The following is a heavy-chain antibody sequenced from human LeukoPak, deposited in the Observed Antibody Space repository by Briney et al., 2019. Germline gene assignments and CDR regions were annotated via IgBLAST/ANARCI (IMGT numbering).Heavy chain of an antibody. CDR1: GGSISSYY. D-gene: IGHD5-18*01. CDR2: IYYSGST. V-gene: IGHV4-59*08. CDR3: ARRMDTAMGYYYYGMDV. J-gene: IGHJ6*02. Sequence: PSETLSLTCTVSGGSISSYYWSWIRQPPGKGLEWIGYIYYSGSTNYNPSPKSRVTISVDTSKNQFSLKLSSVTAADTAVYYCARRMDTAMGYYYYGMDVWGQGTTVTVSS.